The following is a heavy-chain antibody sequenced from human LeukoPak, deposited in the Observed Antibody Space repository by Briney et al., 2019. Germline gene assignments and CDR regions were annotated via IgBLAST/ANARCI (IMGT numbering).Heavy chain of an antibody. CDR2: IWYDGSKT. D-gene: IGHD1-7*01. J-gene: IGHJ5*02. CDR1: IFTFSPYR. CDR3: ARWNSNWFDP. Sequence: GGSLRLSCAACIFTFSPYRMQWVRQAPGKGLEWVAVIWYDGSKTYYVDSVKGRFSISRDNSKNTLYLQMNSLRAEDTALYYCARWNSNWFDPWGQGTLVTVSS. V-gene: IGHV3-33*01.